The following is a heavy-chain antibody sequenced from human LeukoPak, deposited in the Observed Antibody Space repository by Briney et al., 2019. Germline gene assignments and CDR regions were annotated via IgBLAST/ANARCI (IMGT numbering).Heavy chain of an antibody. J-gene: IGHJ2*01. D-gene: IGHD3-22*01. V-gene: IGHV4-31*03. CDR2: TNHSGST. CDR1: GGSISSGASD. Sequence: PSQTLSLTCTVSGGSISSGASDWGWIRQHPKRGLEWVGYTNHSGSTYYNPSLGSRVTMSVDTSKNQFSLKLSSVTAADSAVYYCARAARQGFTMIVVPSFYFDLWGRGTLVTVSS. CDR3: ARAARQGFTMIVVPSFYFDL.